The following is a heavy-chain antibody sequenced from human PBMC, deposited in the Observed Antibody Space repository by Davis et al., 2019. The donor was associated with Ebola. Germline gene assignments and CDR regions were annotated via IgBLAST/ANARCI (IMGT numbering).Heavy chain of an antibody. D-gene: IGHD3-3*01. CDR1: GFTFSSYA. V-gene: IGHV3-30-3*01. CDR3: ARVGWSGYPFDY. J-gene: IGHJ4*02. CDR2: ISYDGSNK. Sequence: PGGSLRLSCAASGFTFSSYAMHWVRQAPGKGLEWVAVISYDGSNKYYADSVKGRFTISRDNSKNSLYLQMNSLRAEDTAVYYCARVGWSGYPFDYWGQGTLVTVSS.